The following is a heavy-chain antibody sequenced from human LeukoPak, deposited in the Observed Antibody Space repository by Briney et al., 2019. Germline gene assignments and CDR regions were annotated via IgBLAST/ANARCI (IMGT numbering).Heavy chain of an antibody. CDR1: GFTFSSYW. J-gene: IGHJ4*02. Sequence: GGSLRLSCAPSGFTFSSYWMHWVRQAPGKGLVWVSRINSDGSSTSYADSVKGRFTISRDNAKNTLYLQMNSLRAEDTAVYYCARDASPSGYYYGPDYWGQGTLVTVSS. CDR2: INSDGSST. D-gene: IGHD3-10*01. CDR3: ARDASPSGYYYGPDY. V-gene: IGHV3-74*01.